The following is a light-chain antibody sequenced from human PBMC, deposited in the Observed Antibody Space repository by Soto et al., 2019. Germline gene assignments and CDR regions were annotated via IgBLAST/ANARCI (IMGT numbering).Light chain of an antibody. CDR1: QRINIY. CDR2: SAS. Sequence: DIQMPQSPSSLSTSVGDRVTITCRASQRINIYLNWYRQKPGKAPELLIYSASNLQSGVPSRFSGSGSGTDFTLTISSLQPEDFATYYCQQSFSTPTFGQGTRLGIK. CDR3: QQSFSTPT. J-gene: IGKJ5*01. V-gene: IGKV1-39*01.